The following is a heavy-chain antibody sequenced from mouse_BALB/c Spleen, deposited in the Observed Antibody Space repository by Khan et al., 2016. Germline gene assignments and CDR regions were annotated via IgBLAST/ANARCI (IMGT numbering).Heavy chain of an antibody. CDR3: ARTYGTCGYFDV. D-gene: IGHD1-1*02. Sequence: EVELVESGGGLVKPGGSLKLSCAASEFTFSDYYMYWVRQTPEKRLEWVATISDGGAYTYYPDSVTGRFTISRDNAKNNLYLQMSSLKSEDTAMYYWARTYGTCGYFDVWGAGTTVTVSS. J-gene: IGHJ1*01. CDR1: EFTFSDYY. CDR2: ISDGGAYT. V-gene: IGHV5-4*02.